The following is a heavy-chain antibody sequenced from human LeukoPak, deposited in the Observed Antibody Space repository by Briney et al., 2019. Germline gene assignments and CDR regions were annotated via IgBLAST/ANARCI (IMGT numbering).Heavy chain of an antibody. CDR1: GFTFNSYE. Sequence: GGSLRLSCAASGFTFNSYEMNWVRQAPGKGLEWVSYISSSAGTTYYADSVKGRFTISRDNAKNSLYLQMNSLRAEDTAVYFCARQQQQLWYDWGQGTLVTVSS. CDR3: ARQQQQLWYD. CDR2: ISSSAGTT. D-gene: IGHD5-18*01. V-gene: IGHV3-48*03. J-gene: IGHJ4*02.